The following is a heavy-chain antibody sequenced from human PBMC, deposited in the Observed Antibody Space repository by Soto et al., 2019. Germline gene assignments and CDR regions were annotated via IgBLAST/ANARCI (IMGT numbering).Heavy chain of an antibody. CDR3: ARAESDQLLSLDYYYGMDV. CDR2: IYYSGST. CDR1: GGSISSGDYY. Sequence: SETLSLTCTVSGGSISSGDYYWSWIRQPPGKGLEWIGYIYYSGSTYYNPSLKSRVTISVDTSKNQFSLKLSSVTAADTAVYYCARAESDQLLSLDYYYGMDVWGQGTTVTVSS. J-gene: IGHJ6*02. D-gene: IGHD2-2*01. V-gene: IGHV4-30-4*01.